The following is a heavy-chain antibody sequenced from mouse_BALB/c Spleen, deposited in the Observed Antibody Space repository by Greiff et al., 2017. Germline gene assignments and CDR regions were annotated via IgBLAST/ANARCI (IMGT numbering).Heavy chain of an antibody. Sequence: SGTVLARPGASVKMSCKASGYTFTSYWMHWVKQRPGQGLEWIGAIYPGNSDTSYNQKFKGKAKLTAVTSTSTAYMELSSLTNEDSAVYYCTRGGYGSSYEGFAYWGQGTLVTVSA. CDR3: TRGGYGSSYEGFAY. V-gene: IGHV1-5*01. CDR1: GYTFTSYW. J-gene: IGHJ3*01. CDR2: IYPGNSDT. D-gene: IGHD1-1*01.